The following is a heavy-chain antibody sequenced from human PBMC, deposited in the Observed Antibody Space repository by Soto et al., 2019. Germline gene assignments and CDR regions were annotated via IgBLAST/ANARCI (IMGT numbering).Heavy chain of an antibody. V-gene: IGHV3-30*18. J-gene: IGHJ6*02. D-gene: IGHD6-13*01. CDR3: AKEVADSSSWYYYYYGMDV. Sequence: GGSLRLSCAASGFTFSSYGMHWVRQAPGKGLEWVAVISYDGSNKYYADSVKGRFTISRDNSKNTLYLQMNSLRAEDTAVYYCAKEVADSSSWYYYYYGMDVWGQGTTVTVSS. CDR1: GFTFSSYG. CDR2: ISYDGSNK.